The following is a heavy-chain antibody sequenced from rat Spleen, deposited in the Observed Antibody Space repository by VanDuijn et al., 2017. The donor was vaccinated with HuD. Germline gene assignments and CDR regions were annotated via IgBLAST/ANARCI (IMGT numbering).Heavy chain of an antibody. V-gene: IGHV5-29*01. D-gene: IGHD1-9*01. J-gene: IGHJ2*01. CDR2: ISSDGRRN. CDR3: ARHGYNSYFDY. CDR1: GFTFSSFP. Sequence: EVQLVESGGGLVQPGRSLKLSCAASGFTFSSFPMAWVRQAPTKGLAWVATISSDGRRNYYRDSVKGRFTISRDNAKNSLYLQMVSLRSADTATYYCARHGYNSYFDYWGQGVMVTVSS.